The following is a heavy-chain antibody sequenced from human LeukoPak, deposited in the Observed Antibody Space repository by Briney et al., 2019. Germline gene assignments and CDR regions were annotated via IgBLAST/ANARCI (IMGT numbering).Heavy chain of an antibody. Sequence: PGGSLRLSYAASGFTFSSYAISWVCQAPGKGLEWVSAISGSGGSTYYADSVKGRFTISRDNSKNTLYLQMNGLRAEDTAVYYCRAVVVAAAVVYYFDYWGQGTLVTVSS. CDR2: ISGSGGST. CDR3: RAVVVAAAVVYYFDY. V-gene: IGHV3-23*01. D-gene: IGHD2-15*01. J-gene: IGHJ4*02. CDR1: GFTFSSYA.